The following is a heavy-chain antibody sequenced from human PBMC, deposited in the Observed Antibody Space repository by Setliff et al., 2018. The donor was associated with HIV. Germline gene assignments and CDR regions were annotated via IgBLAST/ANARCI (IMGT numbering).Heavy chain of an antibody. D-gene: IGHD2-8*01. J-gene: IGHJ6*03. CDR1: GYSLSTYA. V-gene: IGHV1-18*01. CDR2: IDPNNGNR. Sequence: ASVKVSCKASGYSLSTYAISWVRQAPGQGLEWMGWIDPNNGNRNFAQKFRGRVTMTTDISTNTAYMEVRGLSFDDTAVYYCVRLTADRTNYYYYMDVWGKGTTVTVSS. CDR3: VRLTADRTNYYYYMDV.